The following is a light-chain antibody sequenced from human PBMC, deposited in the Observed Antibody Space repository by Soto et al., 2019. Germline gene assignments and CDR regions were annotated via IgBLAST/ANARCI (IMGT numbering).Light chain of an antibody. CDR3: QQYGSAPNS. Sequence: EIVLTQSPGTMSLSTGERATLSCRASQSVSSSYLAWYQQKPGQAPRLLIYGASSRATGIPHRFSGSESGTDFNLTSSILDPEYIEVSYFQQYGSAPNSVGQGTQLEIK. V-gene: IGKV3-20*01. CDR2: GAS. J-gene: IGKJ2*01. CDR1: QSVSSSY.